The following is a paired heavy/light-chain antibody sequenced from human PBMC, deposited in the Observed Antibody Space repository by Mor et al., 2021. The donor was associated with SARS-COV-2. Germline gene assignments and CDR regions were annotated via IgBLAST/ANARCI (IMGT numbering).Light chain of an antibody. CDR3: QVWDSSSDRVV. CDR1: NIGSKS. J-gene: IGLJ2*01. V-gene: IGLV3-21*02. Sequence: SYVLTQPPSVSVAPGQTARITCGGNNIGSKSVHWYQQKPGQAPVLVVYDDSDRPSGIPERFSGSNSGNTATLTISRVEAGDEADYYCQVWDSSSDRVVFGGGTKLTVL. CDR2: DDS.
Heavy chain of an antibody. CDR2: IWYDGSNK. J-gene: IGHJ6*02. V-gene: IGHV3-33*08. CDR1: GFTFSSYG. Sequence: QVQLVESGGGVVQPGRSLRLSCAASGFTFSSYGMHWVRQAPGKGLEWVAVIWYDGSNKYYADSVKGRFTISRDNSKNTLYLQMNSLRAEDTAVYYCARVDTAMVTKLHYYGMDVWGQGTTVTVSS. CDR3: ARVDTAMVTKLHYYGMDV. D-gene: IGHD5-18*01.